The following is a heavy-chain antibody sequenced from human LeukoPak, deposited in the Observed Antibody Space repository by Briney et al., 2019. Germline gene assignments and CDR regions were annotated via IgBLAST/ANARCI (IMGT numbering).Heavy chain of an antibody. Sequence: PVRSLRLSCAASGFTFSSYAMHCGRQAPGKGLEWVAVISFDGSNKYYADPVKDRFTIPRDNSRNTLYLQMTSLRAEDTAVYYCATDLYSYRSFPFGYWGQGTLVTVSS. CDR2: ISFDGSNK. J-gene: IGHJ4*02. V-gene: IGHV3-30*04. CDR3: ATDLYSYRSFPFGY. D-gene: IGHD5-18*01. CDR1: GFTFSSYA.